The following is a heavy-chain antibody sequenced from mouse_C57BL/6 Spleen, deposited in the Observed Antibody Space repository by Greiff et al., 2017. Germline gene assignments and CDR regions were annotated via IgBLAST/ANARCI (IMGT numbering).Heavy chain of an antibody. D-gene: IGHD2-3*01. CDR1: GYTFTSYW. Sequence: QVQLQQPGAELVMPGASVKLSCKASGYTFTSYWMHWVKQRPGQGLEWIGEIDPSDSYTNYNQKFKGKSTLTVDKSSSTAYMQLSSLTSEDSAVYYCASGDDGYDYWGQGTTLTVSS. CDR3: ASGDDGYDY. CDR2: IDPSDSYT. J-gene: IGHJ2*01. V-gene: IGHV1-69*01.